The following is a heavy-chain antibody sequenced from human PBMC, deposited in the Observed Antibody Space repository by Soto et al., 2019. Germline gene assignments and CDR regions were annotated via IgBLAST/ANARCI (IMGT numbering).Heavy chain of an antibody. CDR2: ISYDGSNK. D-gene: IGHD4-17*01. Sequence: QVQLVESGGGVVQPGRSLRLSCAASGFTFSSYGMHWVRQAPGKGLEWVAVISYDGSNKYYADSVKGRFTISRDNSKNTLYLQMNSLRAEDTAVYYCAKDPSTVTTPYYDYGMDVLGQGTTVTVSS. V-gene: IGHV3-30*18. J-gene: IGHJ6*02. CDR1: GFTFSSYG. CDR3: AKDPSTVTTPYYDYGMDV.